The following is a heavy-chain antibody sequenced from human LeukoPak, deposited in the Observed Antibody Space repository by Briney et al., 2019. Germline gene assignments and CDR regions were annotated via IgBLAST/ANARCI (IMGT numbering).Heavy chain of an antibody. CDR2: IVVGSGNT. CDR3: AAIPYYDYGGIYYFDY. Sequence: ASVKVSCKASGFTFTSSAMQWVRQARGQRLEWIGWIVVGSGNTNYAQKFQERVTITRDMSTSTAYMELSSLRSEDTAVHYCAAIPYYDYGGIYYFDYWGQGTLVTVSS. V-gene: IGHV1-58*02. J-gene: IGHJ4*02. D-gene: IGHD4/OR15-4a*01. CDR1: GFTFTSSA.